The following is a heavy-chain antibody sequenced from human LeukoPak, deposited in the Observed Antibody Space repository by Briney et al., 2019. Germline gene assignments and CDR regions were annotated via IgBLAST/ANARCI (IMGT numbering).Heavy chain of an antibody. D-gene: IGHD6-13*01. CDR3: ARKRAPAGTDWFDP. V-gene: IGHV4-34*01. CDR1: GGSFSGYY. J-gene: IGHJ5*02. CDR2: INHSGST. Sequence: SETLSLTCAVHGGSFSGYYWTWIRQPPGKGLEWIGEINHSGSTKYNPSLKSRVTISVDTSKNQFSLKLSSVTAADTAVYYCARKRAPAGTDWFDPWGQGTLVTVSS.